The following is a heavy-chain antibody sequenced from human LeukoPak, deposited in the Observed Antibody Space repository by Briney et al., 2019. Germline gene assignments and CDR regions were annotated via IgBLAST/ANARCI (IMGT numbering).Heavy chain of an antibody. CDR2: IYYSGST. CDR3: ARNGEYYHYGMDV. CDR1: GGSISSYY. V-gene: IGHV4-59*01. Sequence: SETLSLTCPVSGGSISSYYWSWIRQPPGKGLEWIGYIYYSGSTNYNPSLKSRVTISVDTSKNQFSLKLSSVTAADTAVYYCARNGEYYHYGMDVWGQGTTVTVSS. J-gene: IGHJ6*02. D-gene: IGHD3-10*01.